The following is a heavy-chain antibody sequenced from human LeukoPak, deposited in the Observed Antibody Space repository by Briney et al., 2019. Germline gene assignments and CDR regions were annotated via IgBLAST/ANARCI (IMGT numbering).Heavy chain of an antibody. CDR3: ARDPKLGWGGFDV. Sequence: GGSLRLSCAASGFTFSHYTMSWVRQAPGKGLEWVASISSSSSFIYFPDSVEGRITVSRDNAQNSLYLQLNSLTVEDTAVYYCARDPKLGWGGFDVWGQGTMVTVSS. CDR2: ISSSSSFI. J-gene: IGHJ3*01. D-gene: IGHD7-27*01. V-gene: IGHV3-21*01. CDR1: GFTFSHYT.